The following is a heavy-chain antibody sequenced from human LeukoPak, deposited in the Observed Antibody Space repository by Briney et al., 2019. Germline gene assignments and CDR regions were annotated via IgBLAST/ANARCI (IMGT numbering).Heavy chain of an antibody. D-gene: IGHD4-17*01. V-gene: IGHV4-30-2*01. J-gene: IGHJ4*02. CDR3: ARDSPDYGDYAFDY. CDR2: IYHSGST. CDR1: GGSISSGGYY. Sequence: SQTLSLTCTVSGGSISSGGYYWSWIRQPPGKGLEWIGYIYHSGSTYYNPSLKSRVTISVDRSKNQFSLKLSSVTAADTAVYYCARDSPDYGDYAFDYWGQGTLVTVSS.